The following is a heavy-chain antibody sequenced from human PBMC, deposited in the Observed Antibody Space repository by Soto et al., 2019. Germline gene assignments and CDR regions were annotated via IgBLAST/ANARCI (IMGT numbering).Heavy chain of an antibody. CDR2: ISGRSDNT. CDR3: ARAPPDSSSWYWFDF. Sequence: PGGSLRLSCAASGFAFSSYAMSWGRQAPGKGLEWVSSISGRSDNTYYGDSVKGRLTISRDNSRTTLYLQMSSLRADDTAIYYCARAPPDSSSWYWFDFWGQGALVTVSS. CDR1: GFAFSSYA. D-gene: IGHD6-13*01. J-gene: IGHJ4*02. V-gene: IGHV3-23*01.